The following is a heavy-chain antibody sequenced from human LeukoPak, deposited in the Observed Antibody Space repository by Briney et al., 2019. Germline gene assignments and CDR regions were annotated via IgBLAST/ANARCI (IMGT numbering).Heavy chain of an antibody. CDR1: GFTFSSYE. J-gene: IGHJ4*02. V-gene: IGHV3-21*01. Sequence: PGGSLRLSCAASGFTFSSYEMNWVRQAPGKGLEWVSSISSSSSYIYYADSVKGRFTISRDNAKNSLYLQMNSLRAEDTAVYYCARDPTLTTGFDYWGQGTLVTVSS. CDR3: ARDPTLTTGFDY. D-gene: IGHD4-17*01. CDR2: ISSSSSYI.